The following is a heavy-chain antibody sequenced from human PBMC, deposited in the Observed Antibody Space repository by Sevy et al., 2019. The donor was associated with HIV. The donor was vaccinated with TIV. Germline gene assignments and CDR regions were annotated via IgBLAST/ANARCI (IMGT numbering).Heavy chain of an antibody. CDR2: FDPEDGET. CDR1: GYTLTQLS. D-gene: IGHD3-22*01. Sequence: ASVKVSCKVSGYTLTQLSMHWVRQAPGKGLEWMGSFDPEDGETLYAQKFQGRVTMTEDTSTDTAYMELRSLRSEDTAVYDYATTKDYYDSSGSPFDYWGQGTLVTVSS. CDR3: ATTKDYYDSSGSPFDY. V-gene: IGHV1-24*01. J-gene: IGHJ4*02.